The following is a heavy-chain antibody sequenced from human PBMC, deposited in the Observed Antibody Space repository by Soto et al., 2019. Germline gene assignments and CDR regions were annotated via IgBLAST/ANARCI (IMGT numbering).Heavy chain of an antibody. CDR2: IWYDGSNK. V-gene: IGHV3-33*01. CDR1: GFTFSSYG. J-gene: IGHJ6*02. Sequence: GSLRLSCAASGFTFSSYGMHWVRQAPGKGLEWVAVIWYDGSNKYYADSVKGRFTISRDNSKNTLYLQMNSLRAEDTAVYYCARDLDDSNYYYYYGMDVWGQGTTVTVSS. CDR3: ARDLDDSNYYYYYGMDV. D-gene: IGHD4-4*01.